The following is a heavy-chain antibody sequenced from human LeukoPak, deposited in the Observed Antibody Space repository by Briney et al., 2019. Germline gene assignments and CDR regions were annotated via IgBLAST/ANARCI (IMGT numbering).Heavy chain of an antibody. CDR2: ISPNTGAT. J-gene: IGHJ4*02. CDR1: GYTFTVYY. Sequence: ASVTVSFKPSGYTFTVYYLHWVRQAPGQALEWMGWISPNTGATVYAQNFQGRVTMSRDTSISTAYLDLSSLRSDDTAVYYCARDRVGSGWPRPFYFEFWGQGTLVTVSS. D-gene: IGHD6-19*01. V-gene: IGHV1-2*02. CDR3: ARDRVGSGWPRPFYFEF.